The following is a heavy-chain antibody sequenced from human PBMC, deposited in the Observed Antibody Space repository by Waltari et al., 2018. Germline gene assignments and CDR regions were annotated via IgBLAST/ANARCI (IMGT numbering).Heavy chain of an antibody. CDR1: GGSISSYY. D-gene: IGHD3-10*01. CDR3: ARDRGVYGMDV. J-gene: IGHJ6*02. Sequence: QVQLQESGPGLVKPSETLSLTCTVSGGSISSYYWSWIRQPPGKGLEWIGYIYYRGSTNYNPSLKSRVTISVDTSKNQFSLKLSSVTAADTAVYYCARDRGVYGMDVWGQGTTVTVSS. CDR2: IYYRGST. V-gene: IGHV4-59*01.